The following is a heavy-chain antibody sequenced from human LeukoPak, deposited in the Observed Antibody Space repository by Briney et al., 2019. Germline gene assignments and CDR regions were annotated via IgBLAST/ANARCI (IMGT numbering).Heavy chain of an antibody. J-gene: IGHJ4*02. Sequence: SETLSLTCTVSGDPITSTNYYWGWIRQSPGRGLEWIGSFYYSGTPYYNPSLKSRVTLSVDTSKNQFSLKLTSVTAADTAVYYCAREGFSSSAPYDYWGQGTLVTVSS. CDR2: FYYSGTP. D-gene: IGHD6-6*01. CDR1: GDPITSTNYY. V-gene: IGHV4-39*02. CDR3: AREGFSSSAPYDY.